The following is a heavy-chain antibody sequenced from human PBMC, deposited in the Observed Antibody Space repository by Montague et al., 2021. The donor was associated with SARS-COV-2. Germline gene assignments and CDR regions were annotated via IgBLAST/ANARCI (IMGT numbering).Heavy chain of an antibody. CDR2: IGTAGDT. CDR3: ARGTVDYDILTGYYYFDY. D-gene: IGHD3-9*01. CDR1: GFTFSSYD. V-gene: IGHV3-13*01. J-gene: IGHJ4*02. Sequence: SLRLSWAASGFTFSSYDMHWVRQATGKGLEWVSAIGTAGDTYYPGSVKGRFTISRENAKNSLYLQMNSLRAGDTAVYYCARGTVDYDILTGYYYFDYWGQGTLVTVSS.